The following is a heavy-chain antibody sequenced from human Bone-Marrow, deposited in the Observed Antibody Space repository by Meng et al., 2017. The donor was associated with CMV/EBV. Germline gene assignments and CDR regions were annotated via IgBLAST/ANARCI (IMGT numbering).Heavy chain of an antibody. CDR3: ARDTRSYPTGVHY. CDR2: VSHDGSNK. D-gene: IGHD3-10*01. J-gene: IGHJ4*02. Sequence: GESLKISCAASGFTFSSYSMHWVRQAPGKGLEWVAVVSHDGSNKYYADSVKGRFTISRDNSKTSLYLEMNSLRPEDTAVYYCARDTRSYPTGVHYWGQGTLVTVSS. CDR1: GFTFSSYS. V-gene: IGHV3-30*03.